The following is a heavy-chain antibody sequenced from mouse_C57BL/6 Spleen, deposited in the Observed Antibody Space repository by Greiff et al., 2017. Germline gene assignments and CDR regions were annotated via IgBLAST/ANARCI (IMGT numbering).Heavy chain of an antibody. J-gene: IGHJ1*03. CDR2: ISSGSSTI. Sequence: EVKLMESGGGLVKPGGSLKLSCAASGFTFSDYGMHWVRQAPEKGLEWVAYISSGSSTIYYADTVKGRFTISRDNATNTLFLQMSSLRSEDTAMYYCAREANCYWYFDVWGTGTTVTVSS. CDR3: AREANCYWYFDV. V-gene: IGHV5-17*01. CDR1: GFTFSDYG.